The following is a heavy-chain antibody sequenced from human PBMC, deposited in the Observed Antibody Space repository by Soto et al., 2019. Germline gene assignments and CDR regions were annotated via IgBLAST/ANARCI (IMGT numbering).Heavy chain of an antibody. D-gene: IGHD3-22*01. J-gene: IGHJ4*02. CDR3: ARVALGSSGYYFPSIFDY. CDR2: IYYSGST. V-gene: IGHV4-30-4*01. CDR1: GGSISSGDYY. Sequence: SETLSLTCTVSGGSISSGDYYWSWIRQPPGKGLEWIGYIYYSGSTYYNPSLKSRVTISVDTSKNQFSLKLSSVTAADTAVYYCARVALGSSGYYFPSIFDYWGQGTLVTVST.